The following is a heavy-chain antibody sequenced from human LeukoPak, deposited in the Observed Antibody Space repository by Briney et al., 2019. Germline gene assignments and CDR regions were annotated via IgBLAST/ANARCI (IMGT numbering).Heavy chain of an antibody. Sequence: PSETLSLTCAVYVGSFSGYYWSWIRQPPGKGLEWIGEINHSGSTNYNPSLKSRVTTSVDPSKNQVSLKLTSVTAADTAVYYCARVNYHDSGGYYSWFDPWGQGTLVTDCS. D-gene: IGHD3-22*01. CDR3: ARVNYHDSGGYYSWFDP. J-gene: IGHJ5*02. CDR2: INHSGST. V-gene: IGHV4-34*01. CDR1: VGSFSGYY.